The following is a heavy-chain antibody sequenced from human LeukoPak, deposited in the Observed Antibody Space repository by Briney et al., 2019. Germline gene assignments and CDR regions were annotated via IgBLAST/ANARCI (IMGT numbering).Heavy chain of an antibody. V-gene: IGHV1-2*06. CDR3: AITYSNNAFDV. D-gene: IGHD2-15*01. Sequence: ASMKVSCKTSGYTFTNYYIHWLRQAPGQGLEWMGRINPNTGGANYAQNFQGRVTMTRDTSTSTAYMDLRRLTSDETAIYYCAITYSNNAFDVXGQGXXVTV. CDR2: INPNTGGA. CDR1: GYTFTNYY. J-gene: IGHJ3*01.